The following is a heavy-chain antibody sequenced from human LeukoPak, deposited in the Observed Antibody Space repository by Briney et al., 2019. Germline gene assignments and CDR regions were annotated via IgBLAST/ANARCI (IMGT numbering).Heavy chain of an antibody. CDR2: IIPIFGTA. J-gene: IGHJ4*02. D-gene: IGHD3-9*01. CDR3: ARGYDILTGSHDLDY. V-gene: IGHV1-69*05. Sequence: SVKVSCKASGGTFSSYAISWVRQAPGQGLEWMGGIIPIFGTANYAQKFQGRVTITTDESTSTAYMELSSLRSDDTAVYYCARGYDILTGSHDLDYWGQGTLVTVSS. CDR1: GGTFSSYA.